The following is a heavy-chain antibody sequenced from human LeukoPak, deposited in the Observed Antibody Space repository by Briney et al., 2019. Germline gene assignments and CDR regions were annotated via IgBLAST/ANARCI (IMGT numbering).Heavy chain of an antibody. D-gene: IGHD1-26*01. Sequence: PGGSLRLSCAASGFTFSSYAMSWVRQAPGKGLEWVSVVSGGASSTYYADSAKGRFTISRDNSKNTVYLQMNSLRAEDTAVYYCATRAGAFSGNYFLYWGQGTLVTVSS. V-gene: IGHV3-23*01. CDR2: VSGGASST. J-gene: IGHJ4*02. CDR3: ATRAGAFSGNYFLY. CDR1: GFTFSSYA.